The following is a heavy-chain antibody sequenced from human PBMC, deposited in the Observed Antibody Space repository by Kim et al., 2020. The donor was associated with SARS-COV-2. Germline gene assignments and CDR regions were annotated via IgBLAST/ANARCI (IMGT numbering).Heavy chain of an antibody. J-gene: IGHJ4*02. CDR3: ARGRYSSSSRFKRIDY. D-gene: IGHD6-6*01. Sequence: SETLSLTCAVYGGSFSGYYWSWIRQPPGKGLEWIGEINHSGSTNYNPSLKSRVTISVDTSKNQFSLKLSSVTAADTAVYYCARGRYSSSSRFKRIDYWGQGTLVTVSS. CDR1: GGSFSGYY. CDR2: INHSGST. V-gene: IGHV4-34*01.